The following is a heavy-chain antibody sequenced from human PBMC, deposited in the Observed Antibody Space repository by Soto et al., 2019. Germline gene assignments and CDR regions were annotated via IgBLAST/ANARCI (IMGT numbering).Heavy chain of an antibody. Sequence: EVQLLEXGGGLVQXXGSLRLSCAAAGFTFSIYAMSWVRQAPGKGLXWVSAISGSGGSTYYADSVKGRFTISRDNSKNTLXXQMXXLRADDTAVYYCAKATRGGAATLIRDYWGQGTLVTVSS. CDR1: GFTFSIYA. J-gene: IGHJ4*02. CDR3: AKATRGGAATLIRDY. CDR2: ISGSGGST. V-gene: IGHV3-23*01. D-gene: IGHD6-13*01.